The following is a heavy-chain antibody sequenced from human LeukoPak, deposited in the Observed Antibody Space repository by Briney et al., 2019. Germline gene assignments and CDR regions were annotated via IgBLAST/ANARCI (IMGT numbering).Heavy chain of an antibody. CDR3: ARGFGYSYAFDY. Sequence: SKTLSLTCAVYGGSFSGYSWSWIRQPPGKGLEWIGKINHSGSTNYNPSLKSRVTISVDTYKNQFSLKLRSVTAADTAVSFCARGFGYSYAFDYWGQGTLVTVSS. J-gene: IGHJ4*02. CDR1: GGSFSGYS. CDR2: INHSGST. D-gene: IGHD5-18*01. V-gene: IGHV4-34*01.